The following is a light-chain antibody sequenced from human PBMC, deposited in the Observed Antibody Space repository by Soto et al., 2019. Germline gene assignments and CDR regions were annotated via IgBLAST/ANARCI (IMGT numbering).Light chain of an antibody. CDR1: QSVSSY. J-gene: IGKJ4*01. CDR3: QQLSNWLLT. CDR2: DAS. V-gene: IGKV3-11*01. Sequence: EIVLTQSPATLSLSPGERATLSCRASQSVSSYLAWYQQKPGQAPRLLIYDASNRATGIPARFSGSGSGTGCTLTISSLEPEDFAVYYCQQLSNWLLTFGGGTKVEIK.